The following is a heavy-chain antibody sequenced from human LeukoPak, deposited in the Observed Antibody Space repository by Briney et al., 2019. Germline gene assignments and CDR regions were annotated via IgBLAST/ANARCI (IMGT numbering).Heavy chain of an antibody. V-gene: IGHV4-4*02. CDR1: GGSISSSNW. CDR3: ARGRLRYCSGGSCWGVDY. J-gene: IGHJ4*02. Sequence: SETLSLTCAVSGGSISSSNWWSWVRQPPGKGLEWIGEIYHSGSTNYNPSLKSRVTISVDTSKNQFSLKLSSVTAADTAVYYCARGRLRYCSGGSCWGVDYWGQGTLVTVSS. D-gene: IGHD2-15*01. CDR2: IYHSGST.